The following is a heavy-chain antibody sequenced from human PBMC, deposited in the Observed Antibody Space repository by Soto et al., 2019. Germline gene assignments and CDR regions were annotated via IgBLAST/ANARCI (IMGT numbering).Heavy chain of an antibody. D-gene: IGHD4-17*01. CDR3: AMENKERGLPHYVDY. CDR1: GYTFTSYY. J-gene: IGHJ4*02. CDR2: INPSGGST. Sequence: QVQLVQSGAEVKKPGASVKVSCKASGYTFTSYYMHWVRQAPGQGLEWMGIINPSGGSTSYAQKFQGRVTMTRDPSTSTVYMERSSLRSEDTAVYYCAMENKERGLPHYVDYWGQGTLVTVSS. V-gene: IGHV1-46*03.